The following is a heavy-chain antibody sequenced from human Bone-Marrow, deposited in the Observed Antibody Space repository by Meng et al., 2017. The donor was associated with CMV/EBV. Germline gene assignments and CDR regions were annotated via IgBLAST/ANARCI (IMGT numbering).Heavy chain of an antibody. CDR2: INSDGSST. CDR3: ALTTVTRGVIFDY. Sequence: GESLKISCEGSGFTFSRYWMHWVRQAPGKGLVWVSRINSDGSSTSYADSVKGRFTISRDNAKNTLYLQMNSLRAEDTAVYYCALTTVTRGVIFDYWGQGTLVTVSS. V-gene: IGHV3-74*01. D-gene: IGHD4-17*01. CDR1: GFTFSRYW. J-gene: IGHJ4*02.